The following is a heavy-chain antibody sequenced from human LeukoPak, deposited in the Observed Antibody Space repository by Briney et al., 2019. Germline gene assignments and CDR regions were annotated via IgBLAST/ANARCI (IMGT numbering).Heavy chain of an antibody. J-gene: IGHJ6*02. V-gene: IGHV1-2*02. CDR2: INPNSGGT. CDR1: GYTFTGYY. CDR3: ARSIQLWSNWDGMDV. D-gene: IGHD5-18*01. Sequence: ASVKVSCKASGYTFTGYYMHWVRQAPGQGLEWMGWINPNSGGTNYAQKFQGRVTMTRDTSISTAYMELSRLRSDDTAVYYCARSIQLWSNWDGMDVWGQGTTVTVSS.